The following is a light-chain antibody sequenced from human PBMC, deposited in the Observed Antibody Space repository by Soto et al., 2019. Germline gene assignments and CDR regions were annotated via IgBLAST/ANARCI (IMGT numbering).Light chain of an antibody. CDR3: AAWDDSLSALV. CDR2: TNS. J-gene: IGLJ2*01. CDR1: NSNIGSNS. V-gene: IGLV1-47*01. Sequence: QSVMTQPPSASGTPGQRVTISCSGSNSNIGSNSVYWYQQLPGTAPQLLIYTNSQRPSGVPDRFSGYKSGTSASLAISGLRSEDEADYYCAAWDDSLSALVFGGGTKLTVL.